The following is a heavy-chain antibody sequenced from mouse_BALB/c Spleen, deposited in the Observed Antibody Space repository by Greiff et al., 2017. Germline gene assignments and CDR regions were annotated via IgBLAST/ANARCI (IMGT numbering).Heavy chain of an antibody. D-gene: IGHD2-4*01. Sequence: EVQLQQSGPELEKPGASVKISCKASGYSFTGYNMNWVKQSNGKSLEWIGNIDPYYGSTSYNQKFKGKATLTVDKSSSTAYMQLKSLTSEDSAVYYCARKGLRRASYAMDYWGQGTSVTVSS. J-gene: IGHJ4*01. CDR2: IDPYYGST. CDR1: GYSFTGYN. CDR3: ARKGLRRASYAMDY. V-gene: IGHV1-39*01.